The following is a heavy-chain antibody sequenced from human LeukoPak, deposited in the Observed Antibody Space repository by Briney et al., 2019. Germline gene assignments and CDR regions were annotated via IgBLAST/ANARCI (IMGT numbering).Heavy chain of an antibody. J-gene: IGHJ6*02. CDR1: GFTFDDYA. Sequence: GGSLRLSCAASGFTFDDYAMHWVRQAPGKGLEWVSGISWNSGSIGYADSVKGRFTISRDNAKNSLYLQMNSLRAEDTALYYCAKGEVVAAYDDYYYGMDVWGQGTTVTVSS. CDR2: ISWNSGSI. V-gene: IGHV3-9*01. D-gene: IGHD2-15*01. CDR3: AKGEVVAAYDDYYYGMDV.